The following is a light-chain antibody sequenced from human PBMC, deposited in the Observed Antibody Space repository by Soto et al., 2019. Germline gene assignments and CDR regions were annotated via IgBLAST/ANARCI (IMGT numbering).Light chain of an antibody. V-gene: IGKV3-11*01. CDR2: AAS. Sequence: EIVLTQSPATLSSSPGERATLSCRASQTINSYLAWYQQKPGQAPRLLVYAASYRATGIPARFSGSGSGTDFTLTISRLEPEDFAVYYCQQRVSWPRTFGQGTNLEIK. CDR3: QQRVSWPRT. J-gene: IGKJ2*01. CDR1: QTINSY.